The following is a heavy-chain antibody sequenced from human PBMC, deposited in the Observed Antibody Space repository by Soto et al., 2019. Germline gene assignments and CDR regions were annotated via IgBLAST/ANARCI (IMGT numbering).Heavy chain of an antibody. J-gene: IGHJ4*02. CDR3: ATFHGDYVSY. D-gene: IGHD4-17*01. CDR2: INHSGSA. CDR1: GGSLSGYY. Sequence: SETLSLTCAVYGGSLSGYYWSWIRQSPGKGLEWIGQINHSGSANYHPSLKSRVTIFLHTSGNEFSLELSSVTAADTSVYYCATFHGDYVSYWGRGTLVTVSS. V-gene: IGHV4-34*01.